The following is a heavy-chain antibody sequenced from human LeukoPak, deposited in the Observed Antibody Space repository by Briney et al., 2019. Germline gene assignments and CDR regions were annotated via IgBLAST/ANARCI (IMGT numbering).Heavy chain of an antibody. CDR2: INHSGST. D-gene: IGHD3-3*01. Sequence: SETLSLTCAVYGGSFSGYYWSWIRQPPGKGVEWIGEINHSGSTNYNPSLKSRVTISVDTYKNQLSLKLSSVTAADTAVYYCARTYHDFWSGHKGAFDIWGQGTMVTVSS. CDR1: GGSFSGYY. J-gene: IGHJ3*02. V-gene: IGHV4-34*01. CDR3: ARTYHDFWSGHKGAFDI.